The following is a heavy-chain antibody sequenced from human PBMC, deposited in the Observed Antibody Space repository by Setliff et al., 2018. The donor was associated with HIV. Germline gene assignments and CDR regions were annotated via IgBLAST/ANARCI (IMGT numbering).Heavy chain of an antibody. V-gene: IGHV4-59*12. CDR1: GGSISSYC. Sequence: KPSETLSLTCTVSGGSISSYCWNWIRQSPGRGLEWIGFIFSSGSTKYNPSLQSRVTMSIDTSKNQFSLKLTSVTAADTSVYYCAREHCSGGSCNGFDIWGQGTMVTVS. CDR3: AREHCSGGSCNGFDI. J-gene: IGHJ3*02. CDR2: IFSSGST. D-gene: IGHD2-15*01.